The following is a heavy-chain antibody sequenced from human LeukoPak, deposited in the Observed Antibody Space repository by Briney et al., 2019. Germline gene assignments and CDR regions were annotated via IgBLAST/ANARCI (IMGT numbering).Heavy chain of an antibody. V-gene: IGHV4-59*01. CDR1: GGSISGYY. Sequence: PSETPSLTCTVSGGSISGYYWSWIRQPPGKGLEWVGHISYTGSTNYNPSLKSRVTISVDTSKNQFSLKLTSVTATDTAVYYCARDVRTTEAFEISGHGTMVTVSS. D-gene: IGHD1-14*01. J-gene: IGHJ3*02. CDR2: ISYTGST. CDR3: ARDVRTTEAFEI.